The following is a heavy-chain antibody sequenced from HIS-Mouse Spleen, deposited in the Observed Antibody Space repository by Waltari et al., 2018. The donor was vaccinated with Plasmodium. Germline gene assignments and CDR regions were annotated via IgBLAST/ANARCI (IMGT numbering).Heavy chain of an antibody. CDR1: GYPFTGSY. Sequence: QVQLVQSGAEVKKPGASVKVSCKASGYPFTGSYMHWVRQAPGQRLEWMGWINPNSGGTNYAQKFQGRVTMTRDTSISTAYMELSRLRSDDTAVYYCARVLGYKAAAGTFVEYFQHWGQGTLVTVSS. J-gene: IGHJ1*01. CDR3: ARVLGYKAAAGTFVEYFQH. CDR2: INPNSGGT. D-gene: IGHD6-13*01. V-gene: IGHV1-2*02.